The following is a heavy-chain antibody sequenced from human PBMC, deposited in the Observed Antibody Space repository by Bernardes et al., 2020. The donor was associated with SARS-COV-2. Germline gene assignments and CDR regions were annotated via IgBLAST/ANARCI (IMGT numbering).Heavy chain of an antibody. CDR3: AKDQGYWGKFGL. V-gene: IGHV3-30*02. CDR2: LSQDATHK. Sequence: GGSLRLSCAASGFTFTVNGMHWFRQAPGKGLEWVAFLSQDATHKIYVDSVKGRFTISRDISKTTLYLQMNGLRPEDTAIYFCAKDQGYWGKFGLWGRGTLVTVSS. J-gene: IGHJ2*01. CDR1: GFTFTVNG. D-gene: IGHD7-27*01.